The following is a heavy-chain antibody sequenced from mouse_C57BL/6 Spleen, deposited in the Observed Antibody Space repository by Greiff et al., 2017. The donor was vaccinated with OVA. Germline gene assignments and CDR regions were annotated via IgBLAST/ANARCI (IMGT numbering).Heavy chain of an antibody. Sequence: QVQLKQPGAELVKPGASVKLSCKASGYTFTSYWMHWVKQRPGQGLEWIGMIHPNSGSTNYNEKFKSKATLAVDKSSSTAYMQLSSLTSEDSAVYYCARDYDRFDYWGQGTTLTVSS. J-gene: IGHJ2*01. CDR2: IHPNSGST. CDR1: GYTFTSYW. V-gene: IGHV1-64*01. D-gene: IGHD2-4*01. CDR3: ARDYDRFDY.